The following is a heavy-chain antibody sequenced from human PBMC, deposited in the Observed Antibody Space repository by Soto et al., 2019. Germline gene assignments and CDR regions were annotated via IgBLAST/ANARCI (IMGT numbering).Heavy chain of an antibody. V-gene: IGHV3-7*01. J-gene: IGHJ6*03. D-gene: IGHD2-8*01. CDR2: IKQDGSEK. CDR3: ARDEGYCTNGVCFFPPHYYYYYMDV. CDR1: GFTFSSYW. Sequence: EVQLVESGGGLVQPGGSLRLSCAASGFTFSSYWMSWVRQAPGKGLEWVANIKQDGSEKYYVDSVKGRFTISRDNAKNSLYLQMNSLRADDTAVYYCARDEGYCTNGVCFFPPHYYYYYMDVWGKGTTVTVSS.